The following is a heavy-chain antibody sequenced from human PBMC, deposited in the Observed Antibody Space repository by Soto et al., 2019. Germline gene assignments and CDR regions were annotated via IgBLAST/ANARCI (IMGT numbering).Heavy chain of an antibody. CDR3: ARLDYGDIYYGMDV. D-gene: IGHD4-17*01. V-gene: IGHV1-24*01. J-gene: IGHJ6*02. CDR1: GYTLTELS. Sequence: ASVKVSCKVSGYTLTELSMHWVRQAPGKGLEWMGGFDPEDGETIYAQKFQGRVTMTEDTSTDTAYMELSSLRSEDTAVYYCARLDYGDIYYGMDVWGQGTTVTVSS. CDR2: FDPEDGET.